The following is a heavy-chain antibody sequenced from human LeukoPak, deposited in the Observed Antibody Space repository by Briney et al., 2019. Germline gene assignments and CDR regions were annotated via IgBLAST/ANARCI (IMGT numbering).Heavy chain of an antibody. J-gene: IGHJ5*02. CDR1: GGSISSGSYY. CDR3: AREGVAAALYNWFDP. D-gene: IGHD6-13*01. Sequence: SQTLSLTCTVSGGSISSGSYYWSWIRQPAGKGLQWIGRIYTSGSTSYNPSLKSRVTISVDTSKNQFSLKLSSVTAADTAVYYCAREGVAAALYNWFDPWGQGTLVTVSS. V-gene: IGHV4-61*02. CDR2: IYTSGST.